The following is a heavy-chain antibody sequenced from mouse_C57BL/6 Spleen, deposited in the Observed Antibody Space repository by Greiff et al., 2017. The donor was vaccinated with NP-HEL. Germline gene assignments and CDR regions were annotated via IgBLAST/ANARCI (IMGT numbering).Heavy chain of an antibody. CDR3: ARVVVEGGFDY. CDR2: IYPGSGNT. D-gene: IGHD1-1*01. CDR1: GYTFTDYY. Sequence: QVQLQQSGAELVRPGASVKLSCKASGYTFTDYYINWVKQRPGQGLEWIARIYPGSGNTYYNEKFKGKATLTAEKSSSTAYMQLSSLTSEDSAVYFCARVVVEGGFDYWGQGTTLTVSS. V-gene: IGHV1-76*01. J-gene: IGHJ2*01.